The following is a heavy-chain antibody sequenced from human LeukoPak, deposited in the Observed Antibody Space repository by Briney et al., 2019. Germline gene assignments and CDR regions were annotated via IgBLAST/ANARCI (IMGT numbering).Heavy chain of an antibody. CDR3: ARASYCSGGSCPVPWFDP. CDR2: IYYSGST. D-gene: IGHD2-15*01. Sequence: PSETLSLTCTVSGGSISSGDYYWSWIRQPPGKGLEWIGYIYYSGSTYYNPSLKSRVTISVDTSKNQFSLKLSSVTAADTAVYYCARASYCSGGSCPVPWFDPWGQGTLVTVSS. CDR1: GGSISSGDYY. J-gene: IGHJ5*02. V-gene: IGHV4-30-4*01.